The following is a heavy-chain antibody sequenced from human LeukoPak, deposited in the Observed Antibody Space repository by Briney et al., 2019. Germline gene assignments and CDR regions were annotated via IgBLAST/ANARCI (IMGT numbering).Heavy chain of an antibody. Sequence: SEALSLTCTVSGGSISSYYWSWIRQPPGKGLEWIGYIYYSGSTNYNPSHKSRVTISVDTSKNQFSLKLSSVTAADTAVYYCARVRPDYGDYTYDYWGQGTLVTVSS. D-gene: IGHD4-17*01. CDR1: GGSISSYY. V-gene: IGHV4-59*01. CDR2: IYYSGST. J-gene: IGHJ4*02. CDR3: ARVRPDYGDYTYDY.